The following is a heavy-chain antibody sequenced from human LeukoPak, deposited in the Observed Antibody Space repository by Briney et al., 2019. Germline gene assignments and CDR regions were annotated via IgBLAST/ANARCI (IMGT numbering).Heavy chain of an antibody. V-gene: IGHV3-23*01. CDR2: ISGSGGST. CDR3: AKDLRSSGLANYYFGY. J-gene: IGHJ4*02. Sequence: GGSLRLSCAASGFTFSSYAMSWVRQAPGKGLEWVSAISGSGGSTYYADSVKGRFTISRDNSKNTLYLQMNSLRAEDTAVYYCAKDLRSSGLANYYFGYWGQGTLVTVSS. CDR1: GFTFSSYA. D-gene: IGHD6-19*01.